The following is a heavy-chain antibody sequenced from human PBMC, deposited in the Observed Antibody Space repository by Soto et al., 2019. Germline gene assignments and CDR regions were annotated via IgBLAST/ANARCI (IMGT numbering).Heavy chain of an antibody. D-gene: IGHD1-1*01. V-gene: IGHV1-46*01. CDR3: ARDTDPLGTSYYGMDV. J-gene: IGHJ6*02. CDR1: GYTFTSYY. Sequence: VASVKVSCKASGYTFTSYYMHWVRQAPGQGLEWMGIINPSGGSTSYAQKFQGRVTMTRDTSTSTVYMELSSLRSEDTAVYYCARDTDPLGTSYYGMDVWGQGTTVTVSS. CDR2: INPSGGST.